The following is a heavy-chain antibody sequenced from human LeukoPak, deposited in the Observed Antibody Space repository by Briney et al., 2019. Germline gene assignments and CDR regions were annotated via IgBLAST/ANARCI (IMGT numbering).Heavy chain of an antibody. J-gene: IGHJ4*02. Sequence: TSETLSLTCTVSGGSISSYYWSWIRQPPGKGLEWIGYIYYSGNTNYNPSLKSRVTISVDTSKNQFSLKLSSVTAADTAVYYCARDSSGPYYFDYWGQGTLVTVSS. CDR2: IYYSGNT. CDR1: GGSISSYY. D-gene: IGHD6-19*01. V-gene: IGHV4-59*01. CDR3: ARDSSGPYYFDY.